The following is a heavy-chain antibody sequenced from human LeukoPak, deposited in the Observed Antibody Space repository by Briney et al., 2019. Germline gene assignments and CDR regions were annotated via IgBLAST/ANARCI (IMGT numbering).Heavy chain of an antibody. CDR2: IHASGNT. Sequence: SQTLSLTCTVSGGSISSYYWTWIRQPAGKGLEYLGRIHASGNTYYNPSLNSRVAISIDTSKSQFSLKVSSVAAADTAVYYCARDLGYGYYFYYYLDVWGKGTTVTVSS. V-gene: IGHV4-61*02. J-gene: IGHJ6*03. D-gene: IGHD5-18*01. CDR1: GGSISSYY. CDR3: ARDLGYGYYFYYYLDV.